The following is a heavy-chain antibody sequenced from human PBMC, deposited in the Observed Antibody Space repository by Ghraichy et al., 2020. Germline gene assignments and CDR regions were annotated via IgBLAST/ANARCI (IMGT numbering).Heavy chain of an antibody. CDR1: GFTFSSYA. CDR3: AKAAQYQLLYPYLRVGMDV. V-gene: IGHV3-23*01. J-gene: IGHJ6*02. Sequence: GGSLRLSCAASGFTFSSYAMSWVHQAPGKGLEWVSAISGSGGSTYYADSVKGRFTISRDNSKNTLYLQMNSLRAEDTAVYYCAKAAQYQLLYPYLRVGMDVWGQGTTVTVSS. D-gene: IGHD2-2*02. CDR2: ISGSGGST.